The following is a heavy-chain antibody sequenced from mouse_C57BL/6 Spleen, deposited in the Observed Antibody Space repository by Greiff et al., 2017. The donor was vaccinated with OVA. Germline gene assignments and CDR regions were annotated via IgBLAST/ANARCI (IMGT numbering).Heavy chain of an antibody. CDR2: ISSGSSTI. J-gene: IGHJ1*03. Sequence: EVQLVESGGGLVKPGGSLKLSCAASGFTFSDYGMHWVRQAPEKGLEWVAYISSGSSTIYYADTVKGRFTISRDNAKNTLFLQMTSLRSEDTAMYYCASRSGLLHWYLEVWGTGTTVTVSS. V-gene: IGHV5-17*01. D-gene: IGHD2-3*01. CDR3: ASRSGLLHWYLEV. CDR1: GFTFSDYG.